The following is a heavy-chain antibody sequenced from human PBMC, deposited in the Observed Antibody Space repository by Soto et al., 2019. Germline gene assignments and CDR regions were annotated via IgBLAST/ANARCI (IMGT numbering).Heavy chain of an antibody. J-gene: IGHJ4*02. CDR1: GFSFGSYW. D-gene: IGHD3-3*01. CDR3: ARDVGPVTIFGEALSGYFDF. CDR2: IKDDGSER. V-gene: IGHV3-7*03. Sequence: GGSLRLSCAVSGFSFGSYWMSWVRQAPGKGLEWLASIKDDGSERYYLDSVKGRFTISRDNAKDSLSLQMNSLRGEDTAFYYCARDVGPVTIFGEALSGYFDFWGQGTLVTVSS.